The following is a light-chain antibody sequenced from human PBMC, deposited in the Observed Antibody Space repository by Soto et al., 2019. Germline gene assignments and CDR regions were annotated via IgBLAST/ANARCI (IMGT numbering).Light chain of an antibody. CDR2: DAS. Sequence: DIQMTQSPSTVSAYVGDSVTIPCRASQSIRRWLAWYQQKPGKAPKLLIFDASTLESGVPSRFSGRGSETEFTLTISSLQPDDFATYYCQQYNSYSPATFGQGTKVDIK. CDR3: QQYNSYSPAT. CDR1: QSIRRW. V-gene: IGKV1-5*01. J-gene: IGKJ1*01.